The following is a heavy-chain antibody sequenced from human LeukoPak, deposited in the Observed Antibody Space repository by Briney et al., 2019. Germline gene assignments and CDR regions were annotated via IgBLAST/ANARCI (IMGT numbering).Heavy chain of an antibody. J-gene: IGHJ4*02. CDR2: ISYDGSNK. CDR1: GFTFSSYA. Sequence: GGSLRLSCAASGFTFSSYAMHWVRQAPGKGLEWVAVISYDGSNKYYADSVKGRFTISRDNSKNTLYLQMNSLRAEDTAVYYCAREGGPGGFRGGPFDYWGQGTLVTVSS. V-gene: IGHV3-30-3*01. D-gene: IGHD3-10*01. CDR3: AREGGPGGFRGGPFDY.